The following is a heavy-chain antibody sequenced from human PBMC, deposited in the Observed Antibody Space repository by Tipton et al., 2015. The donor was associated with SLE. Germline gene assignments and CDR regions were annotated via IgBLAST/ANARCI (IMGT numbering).Heavy chain of an antibody. CDR2: IYSSGST. Sequence: LRLSCTVSGGSISSSKYYWGWIRQPPGKGLEWIGSIYSSGSTYYNPSLKSRVSISVDTSKNQFFLNLRSVTAADTAVYFCARGGASVLIRNCYFDYWGQVSLVTVSS. D-gene: IGHD2-8*01. CDR3: ARGGASVLIRNCYFDY. CDR1: GGSISSSKYY. V-gene: IGHV4-39*07. J-gene: IGHJ4*02.